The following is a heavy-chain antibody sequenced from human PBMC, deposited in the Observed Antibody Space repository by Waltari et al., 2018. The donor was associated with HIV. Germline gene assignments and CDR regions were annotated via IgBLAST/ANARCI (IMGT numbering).Heavy chain of an antibody. CDR2: FSGSGGNT. Sequence: EVQLLESGGGLVRPGGSLRHSCVVLGFPFPNYGLSWVRQAPGKGLEWVSGFSGSGGNTYYADAVKGRFTISRDNSKNTLYLQMISLRAEETAIYYCARARILVATIEDFDYWCHGTLVSVSS. D-gene: IGHD5-12*01. CDR3: ARARILVATIEDFDY. J-gene: IGHJ4*01. V-gene: IGHV3-23*01. CDR1: GFPFPNYG.